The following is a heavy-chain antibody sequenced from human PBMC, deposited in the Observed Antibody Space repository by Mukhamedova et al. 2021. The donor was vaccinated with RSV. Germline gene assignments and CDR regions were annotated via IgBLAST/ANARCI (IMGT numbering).Heavy chain of an antibody. CDR3: ARGFSSRKVFENDY. J-gene: IGHJ4*02. D-gene: IGHD6-13*01. Sequence: GTTYYNPSLRSRVTISVDTSRNQFSLNLNSVTAADTAVYYCARGFSSRKVFENDYWGQGTLVTVSS. V-gene: IGHV4-39*01. CDR2: GTT.